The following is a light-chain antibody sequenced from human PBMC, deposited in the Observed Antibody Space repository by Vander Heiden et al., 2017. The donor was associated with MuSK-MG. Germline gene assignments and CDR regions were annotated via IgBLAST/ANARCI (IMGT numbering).Light chain of an antibody. Sequence: QSVLTQPPSVSGAPGPRVTISCTGSSSNIGAGYDVHWYQQRPGTAPKLLIYGNSNRPSGVPDRFSGSKSGTSASLAITGLQAEDEADYYCQSYDSSLSGLFGGGTKLTVL. J-gene: IGLJ2*01. CDR1: SSNIGAGYD. V-gene: IGLV1-40*01. CDR3: QSYDSSLSGL. CDR2: GNS.